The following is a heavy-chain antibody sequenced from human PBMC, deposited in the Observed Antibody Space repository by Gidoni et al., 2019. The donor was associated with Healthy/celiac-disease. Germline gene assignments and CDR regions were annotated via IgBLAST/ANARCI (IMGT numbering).Heavy chain of an antibody. CDR2: ISWNSGSI. J-gene: IGHJ4*02. CDR3: AKAPGIAVAGTVFDY. D-gene: IGHD6-19*01. Sequence: EVQLVESGGGLVQPGRSLRLSCAASGFPFDDYAMHWVRQAPGKGLEWVSGISWNSGSIGYADSVKGRFTISRDNAKNSLYLQMNSLRAEDTALYYCAKAPGIAVAGTVFDYWGQGTLVTVSS. CDR1: GFPFDDYA. V-gene: IGHV3-9*01.